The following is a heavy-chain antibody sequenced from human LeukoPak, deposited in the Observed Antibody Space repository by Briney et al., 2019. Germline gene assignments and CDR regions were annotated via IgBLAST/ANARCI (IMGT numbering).Heavy chain of an antibody. V-gene: IGHV1-46*01. J-gene: IGHJ5*02. D-gene: IGHD2-2*01. CDR1: GYTFTSYY. CDR2: INPSGGST. CDR3: ARGLRVPAAKSVYNWFDP. Sequence: ASVKVSCKASGYTFTSYYMHWVRHAPGQGLEWMGIINPSGGSTSYAQKFQGRVTMTRDMSTSTVYMELSRLRSEDTAVYYCARGLRVPAAKSVYNWFDPWGQGTLVTVSS.